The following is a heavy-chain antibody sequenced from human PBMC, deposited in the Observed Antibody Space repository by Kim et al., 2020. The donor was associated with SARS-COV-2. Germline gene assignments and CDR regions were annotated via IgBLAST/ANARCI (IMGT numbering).Heavy chain of an antibody. Sequence: SETLSLTCTASGGSINSYYWTWIRQSPGKGLEWIGYVHHSGSTKYNFSPKSRVTISVDTSKNHFSLKPSSVTAADTAAYYCARGVGATTEGFVYWCQG. J-gene: IGHJ4*02. CDR3: ARGVGATTEGFVY. D-gene: IGHD1-26*01. V-gene: IGHV4-59*01. CDR2: VHHSGST. CDR1: GGSINSYY.